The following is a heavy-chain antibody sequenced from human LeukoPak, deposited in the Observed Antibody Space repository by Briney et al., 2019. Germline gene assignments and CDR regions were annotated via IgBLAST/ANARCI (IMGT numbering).Heavy chain of an antibody. CDR1: GYTFTSYD. CDR3: ARGSAAVDYGAFDI. Sequence: ASVKVSCKASGYTFTSYDINWVRQATGQGLEWMGRMNSNSGNTGYAQKFQGRVTMTRNTSISTAYMELSSLRSEDTAVYYCARGSAAVDYGAFDIWGQGTMVTVSS. D-gene: IGHD6-13*01. V-gene: IGHV1-8*01. J-gene: IGHJ3*02. CDR2: MNSNSGNT.